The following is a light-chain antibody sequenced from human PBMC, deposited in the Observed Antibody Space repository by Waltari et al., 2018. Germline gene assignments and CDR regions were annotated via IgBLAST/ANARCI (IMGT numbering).Light chain of an antibody. CDR1: SGSVSTDDS. J-gene: IGLJ3*02. CDR2: TTN. Sequence: QTVVTQEPSFSVSPGGTVSLTCGLGSGSVSTDDSPGWYHQPPGQTPRTLSYTTNTRSSGVPDRFSGSMLGNKAALTITGAQADEEADYYCVLYMGSGVWVFGGGTKLTVL. CDR3: VLYMGSGVWV. V-gene: IGLV8-61*01.